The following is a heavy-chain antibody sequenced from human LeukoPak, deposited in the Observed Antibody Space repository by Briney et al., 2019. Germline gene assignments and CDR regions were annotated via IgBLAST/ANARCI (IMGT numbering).Heavy chain of an antibody. CDR2: ISSSSSYI. CDR1: GFTFSGYS. D-gene: IGHD6-6*01. V-gene: IGHV3-21*01. J-gene: IGHJ4*02. Sequence: PGGSLRLSCAASGFTFSGYSMNWVRQAPGKGLEWVSSISSSSSYIYYADSVKGRFTISRDNAKNSLYLQMNSLRAEDTAVYYCARGGYSSSSGFDYWGQGTLVTVSS. CDR3: ARGGYSSSSGFDY.